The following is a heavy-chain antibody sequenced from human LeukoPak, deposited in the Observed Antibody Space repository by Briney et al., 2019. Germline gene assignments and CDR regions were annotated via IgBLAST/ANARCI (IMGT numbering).Heavy chain of an antibody. CDR1: GFTFSTYA. J-gene: IGHJ4*02. CDR3: TKENSGRRDYSDH. Sequence: PGXSLRLSCAAYGFTFSTYAMRWVRQAPGKGLEWVSGVSDSDDDTYYTDSVKGRFTIYRENSKNRLYLQMDSLRAEDTAVYFCTKENSGRRDYSDHWGQGTLVIVSS. D-gene: IGHD1-26*01. V-gene: IGHV3-23*01. CDR2: VSDSDDDT.